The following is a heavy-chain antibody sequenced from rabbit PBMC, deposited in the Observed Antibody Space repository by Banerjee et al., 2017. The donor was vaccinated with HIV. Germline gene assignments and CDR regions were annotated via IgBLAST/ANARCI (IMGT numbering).Heavy chain of an antibody. CDR1: GIDFSSYYY. CDR2: IYTSSGSP. D-gene: IGHD7-1*01. J-gene: IGHJ4*01. V-gene: IGHV1S43*01. Sequence: QEQLVESGGGLVKPGGTLTLTCKASGIDFSSYYYMCWVRQAPGKGLEWIGCIYTSSGSPWYASWVNGRFTISKTSSTTVTLQMTSLPAADTATYFCARSGYTDVSYFTLWGPGTLVTVS. CDR3: ARSGYTDVSYFTL.